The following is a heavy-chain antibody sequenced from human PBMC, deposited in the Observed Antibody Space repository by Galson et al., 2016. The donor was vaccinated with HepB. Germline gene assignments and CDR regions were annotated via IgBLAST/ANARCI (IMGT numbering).Heavy chain of an antibody. D-gene: IGHD1-14*01. J-gene: IGHJ5*02. CDR2: TFDDGRPN. V-gene: IGHV1-46*01. CDR1: GYTFPNNN. CDR3: ASEHDHTYWFDP. Sequence: SVKVSCKASGYTFPNNNMHWVRQAPGQGLEWMGITFDDGRPNRYAQKFQGRVTMTRDTSTSSVYMELSSLRSEDTAMYYCASEHDHTYWFDPWGQGTLVTVSS.